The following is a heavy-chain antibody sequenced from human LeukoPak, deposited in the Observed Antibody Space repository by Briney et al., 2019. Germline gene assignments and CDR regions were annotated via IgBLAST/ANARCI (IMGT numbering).Heavy chain of an antibody. CDR1: GGSISSYY. V-gene: IGHV4-59*08. J-gene: IGHJ4*02. D-gene: IGHD2-15*01. CDR3: ARLSPLYCSGGSCYSARYFDY. Sequence: PSETLSLTCTVSGGSISSYYWSWIRQPPGKGLEWIGYIYYSGSTNYNPSLKSRLTISVDTSKNQFSLKLSSVPAADTAVYYCARLSPLYCSGGSCYSARYFDYWGQGTLVTVSS. CDR2: IYYSGST.